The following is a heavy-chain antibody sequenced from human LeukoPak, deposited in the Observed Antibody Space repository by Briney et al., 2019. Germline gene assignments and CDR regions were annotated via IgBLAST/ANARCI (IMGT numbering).Heavy chain of an antibody. CDR2: ISGSGGST. CDR3: AKDRCSGGSCYTDFDY. J-gene: IGHJ4*02. Sequence: GGSLRLSCAASGFTFSSYAMSWVRQAPGKGLEWVSAISGSGGSTYYADSVKGRFTISRDNSKNTLYLQMNSVRAEDTAVYYCAKDRCSGGSCYTDFDYWGQGTLVTVSS. CDR1: GFTFSSYA. V-gene: IGHV3-23*01. D-gene: IGHD2-15*01.